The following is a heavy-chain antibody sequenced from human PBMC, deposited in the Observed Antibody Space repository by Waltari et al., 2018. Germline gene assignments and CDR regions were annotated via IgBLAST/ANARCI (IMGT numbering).Heavy chain of an antibody. Sequence: QVQLVQSGAEVKKPGASVKVSCKVSGYTLTELSMHWVRQAPGKGLEWMGGFDPEDGETIYAQKFQGRVTITADESTSTAYMELSSLRSEDTAVYYCARCPRGAVAGYFDYWGQGTLVTVSS. CDR3: ARCPRGAVAGYFDY. J-gene: IGHJ4*02. D-gene: IGHD6-19*01. CDR1: GYTLTELS. CDR2: FDPEDGET. V-gene: IGHV1-24*01.